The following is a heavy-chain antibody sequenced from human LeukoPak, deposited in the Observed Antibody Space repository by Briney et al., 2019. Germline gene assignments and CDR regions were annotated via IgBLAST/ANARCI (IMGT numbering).Heavy chain of an antibody. CDR3: ARGPYSYDSSGAFDI. CDR1: GGSISSSSYY. V-gene: IGHV4-39*07. D-gene: IGHD3-22*01. CDR2: IHHSGRT. Sequence: PSETLSLTRTVSGGSISSSSYYWGWIRQPPGKGLEWFGSIHHSGRTYYNPSLKSRVTISVDTSKNQFSLKLSSVTAADTAVYFCARGPYSYDSSGAFDIWGQGTMVTVSS. J-gene: IGHJ3*02.